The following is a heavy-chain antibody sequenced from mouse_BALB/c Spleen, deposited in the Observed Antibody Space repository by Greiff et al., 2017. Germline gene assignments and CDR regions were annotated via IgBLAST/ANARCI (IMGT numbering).Heavy chain of an antibody. Sequence: QVQLQQSGAELVRPGVSVKISCKGSGYTFPDYAMHWVKQSHAKSLEWIGVISTYYGDASYNQKFKGKATMTVDKSSSTAYMELARLTSEDSVIYYCARGATMITTGFDYWGQGTTLTVSS. CDR3: ARGATMITTGFDY. D-gene: IGHD2-4*01. V-gene: IGHV1S137*01. J-gene: IGHJ2*01. CDR2: ISTYYGDA. CDR1: GYTFPDYA.